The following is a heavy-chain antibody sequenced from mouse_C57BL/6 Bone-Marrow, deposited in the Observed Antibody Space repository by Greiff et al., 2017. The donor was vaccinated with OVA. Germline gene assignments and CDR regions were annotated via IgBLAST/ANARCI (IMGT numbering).Heavy chain of an antibody. V-gene: IGHV1-64*01. CDR2: IHPNSGST. D-gene: IGHD1-1*01. CDR1: GYTFTSYW. Sequence: VQLQQSGAELVKPGASVKLSCKASGYTFTSYWMHWVKQRPGQGLEWIGMIHPNSGSTNYNEKFKSKATLTVDKSSSTAYMQLSSLTSEDSAVYYCARGGTVVAKDWYFDVWGTGTTVTVSS. CDR3: ARGGTVVAKDWYFDV. J-gene: IGHJ1*03.